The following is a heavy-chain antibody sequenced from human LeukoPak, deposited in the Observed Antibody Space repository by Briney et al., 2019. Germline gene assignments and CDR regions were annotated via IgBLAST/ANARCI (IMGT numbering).Heavy chain of an antibody. D-gene: IGHD3/OR15-3a*01. J-gene: IGHJ4*02. CDR2: ISFDGNNK. CDR3: ARERTGFYAEY. Sequence: PGGSLRLSCAASGFTSSSYAMHWVRQAPGKGLEWVAVISFDGNNKFYADSVKGRFTISRDNSKKTLYLQMNTLRAEDTSIYYCARERTGFYAEYWGQGTLVTVSS. V-gene: IGHV3-30*04. CDR1: GFTSSSYA.